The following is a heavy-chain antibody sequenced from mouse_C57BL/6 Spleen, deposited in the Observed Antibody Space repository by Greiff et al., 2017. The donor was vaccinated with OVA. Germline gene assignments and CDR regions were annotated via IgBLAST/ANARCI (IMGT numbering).Heavy chain of an antibody. V-gene: IGHV1-69*01. CDR1: GYTFTSYW. Sequence: VQLQQPGAELVMPGASVKLSCKASGYTFTSYWMHWVKQRPGQGLEWIGEIDPSDSYTNYNQKFKGKSTLTVDKSSSTAYMQLSSLTSEDSAVDYCARSGGNTGYFDVWGTGTTVTVSS. J-gene: IGHJ1*03. CDR3: ARSGGNTGYFDV. CDR2: IDPSDSYT. D-gene: IGHD2-1*01.